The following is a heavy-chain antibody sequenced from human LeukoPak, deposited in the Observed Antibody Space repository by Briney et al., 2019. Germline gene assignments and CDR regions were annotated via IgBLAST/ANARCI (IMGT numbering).Heavy chain of an antibody. J-gene: IGHJ4*02. D-gene: IGHD6-6*01. V-gene: IGHV3-7*01. CDR1: GFTFNNYW. CDR3: AKNIYSSSAFDY. CDR2: IRYDGSEK. Sequence: PGGSLRLSCAASGFTFNNYWMSWVRQAPGKGLEWVANIRYDGSEKYYVDSVKGRFTISRDNAKNSLYLQMNSLRAEDTAVYYCAKNIYSSSAFDYWGQGTLVTVSS.